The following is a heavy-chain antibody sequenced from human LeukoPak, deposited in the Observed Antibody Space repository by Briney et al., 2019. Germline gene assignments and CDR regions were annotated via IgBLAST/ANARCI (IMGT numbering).Heavy chain of an antibody. CDR2: IYSGGST. Sequence: GGSLRLSCAASGFTVSRNYMTWVRQAPGEGLEWVSLIYSGGSTSYADSVKGRFTISRDNSKNTLYLQMNSLRAEDTAVYYCARKTDHQTGGDYWGQGTLVTVSS. CDR3: ARKTDHQTGGDY. V-gene: IGHV3-66*01. D-gene: IGHD7-27*01. J-gene: IGHJ4*02. CDR1: GFTVSRNY.